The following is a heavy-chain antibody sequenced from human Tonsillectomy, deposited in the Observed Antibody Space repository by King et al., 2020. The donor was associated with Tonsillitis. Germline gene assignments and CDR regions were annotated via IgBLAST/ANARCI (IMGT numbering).Heavy chain of an antibody. D-gene: IGHD6-6*01. CDR2: FDPEDGET. V-gene: IGHV1-24*01. CDR1: GYTLTELS. Sequence: VQLVESGAEVKKPGASVTVSCKVSGYTLTELSMHWVRQAPGKGLEWMGGFDPEDGETIYAQKFQGRVTMTEDRSTDIAYMELSSLGSEDTAVYYCATVQQNSSEEAPSTYYDYGMDVWGQGTTVTVS. CDR3: ATVQQNSSEEAPSTYYDYGMDV. J-gene: IGHJ6*02.